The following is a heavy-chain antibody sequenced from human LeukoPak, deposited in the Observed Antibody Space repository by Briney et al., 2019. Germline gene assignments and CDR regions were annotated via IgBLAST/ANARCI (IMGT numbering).Heavy chain of an antibody. CDR2: ISGSGGST. Sequence: GGSLRLSCVGSGFIFNIYEMNWVRQAPGKGLEWVSAISGSGGSTYYADSVKGRFTISRDNSKNTLYLQMNSLRAEDTAVYYCAGEGSVTMVRGVIINYYWGQGTLVTVSS. V-gene: IGHV3-23*01. D-gene: IGHD3-10*01. CDR1: GFIFNIYE. CDR3: AGEGSVTMVRGVIINYY. J-gene: IGHJ4*02.